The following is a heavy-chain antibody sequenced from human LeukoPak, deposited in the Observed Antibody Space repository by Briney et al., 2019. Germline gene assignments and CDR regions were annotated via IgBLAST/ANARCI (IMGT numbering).Heavy chain of an antibody. D-gene: IGHD3-10*01. CDR1: GGSISSYY. CDR2: IYYSGST. J-gene: IGHJ3*02. V-gene: IGHV4-59*01. Sequence: SETLSLTCTVSGGSISSYYWSWLRQPPGKGLERIGYIYYSGSTNYNPSLKSRVTISVDTSKNQFSLKLSSVTAADTAVYYCARFMWFGESLDAFDIWGQGTMVTVSS. CDR3: ARFMWFGESLDAFDI.